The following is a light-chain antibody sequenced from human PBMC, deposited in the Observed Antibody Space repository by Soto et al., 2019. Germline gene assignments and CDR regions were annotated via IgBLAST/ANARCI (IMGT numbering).Light chain of an antibody. V-gene: IGKV3-20*01. Sequence: DIVLTQSPGTLSLSPGERATLSCRASQNVSNNFLAWYQQKPGQTPRLLIYGASRRAAGIPDRFSGSGSGTDFTLTISRLEPEDFAVYSCQQYGGSPMYSFGQGTKLEIK. CDR1: QNVSNNF. CDR2: GAS. J-gene: IGKJ2*03. CDR3: QQYGGSPMYS.